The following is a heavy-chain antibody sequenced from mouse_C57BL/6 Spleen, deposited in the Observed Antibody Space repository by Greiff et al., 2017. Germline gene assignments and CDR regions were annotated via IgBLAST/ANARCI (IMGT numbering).Heavy chain of an antibody. D-gene: IGHD2-3*01. CDR2: INPNNGGT. CDR1: GYTFTDYY. CDR3: ARSGYYLAWFAY. Sequence: EVQLQQSGPELVKPGASVKISCKASGYTFTDYYMNWVKQSHGKSLEWIGDINPNNGGTSYNQKFKGKATLTVDKSSSTAYMELRSLTSEDSAVYYCARSGYYLAWFAYWGQGTLVTVSA. J-gene: IGHJ3*01. V-gene: IGHV1-26*01.